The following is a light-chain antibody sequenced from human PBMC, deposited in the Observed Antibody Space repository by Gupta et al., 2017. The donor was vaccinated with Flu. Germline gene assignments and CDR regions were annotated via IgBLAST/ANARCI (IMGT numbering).Light chain of an antibody. CDR2: EVI. CDR1: SSEVVTYNN. CDR3: SSYTSNSALYA. Sequence: QSALTQPASVSGSPGPSITISCTGTSSEVVTYNNVSWYLQHPGKAPKLLIYEVINRPSGVSNRFSGSKSGNTASLTTSGLQAEDEADYFCSSYTSNSALYAFGTGTKVTVL. J-gene: IGLJ1*01. V-gene: IGLV2-14*01.